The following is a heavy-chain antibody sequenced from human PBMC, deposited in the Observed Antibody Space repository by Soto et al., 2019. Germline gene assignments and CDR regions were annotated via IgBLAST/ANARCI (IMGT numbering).Heavy chain of an antibody. Sequence: SETLSLTCTVSGGSISSFYWSWIRQPPGKGLEWIGYIYYSGSTNYNPSLKSRVTISVDTSKNQFSLKLSSVTAADTAVYYCARDLRSRLYSNYDDWFDPWGQGTLDTVSS. V-gene: IGHV4-59*12. D-gene: IGHD4-4*01. CDR2: IYYSGST. CDR1: GGSISSFY. J-gene: IGHJ5*01. CDR3: ARDLRSRLYSNYDDWFDP.